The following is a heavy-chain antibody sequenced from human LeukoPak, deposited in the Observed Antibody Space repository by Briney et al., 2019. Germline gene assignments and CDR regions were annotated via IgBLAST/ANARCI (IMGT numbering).Heavy chain of an antibody. CDR3: ARAVDSYSYSESYYFDY. CDR1: GGSFSGYS. J-gene: IGHJ4*02. CDR2: IHHSGST. V-gene: IGHV4-30-2*01. D-gene: IGHD5-18*01. Sequence: SETLSLTCAVYGGSFSGYSWSWIRQPPGKGLEWIGYIHHSGSTYYNPSLKSRVTISVDRSKNQFSLKLSSVTAADTAVYYCARAVDSYSYSESYYFDYWGQGTLVTVSS.